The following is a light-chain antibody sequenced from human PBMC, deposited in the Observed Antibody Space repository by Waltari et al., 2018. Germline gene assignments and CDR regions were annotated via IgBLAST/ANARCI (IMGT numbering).Light chain of an antibody. J-gene: IGKJ1*01. CDR1: QSVSKY. V-gene: IGKV3-20*01. CDR2: DAS. CDR3: QKYVNLPAT. Sequence: EIVLTQSPGTLSLSPGERATLSCRASQSVSKYLAWYQQKPGQAPRLLIYDASIRATGIPDRFSCSGSGTDFSLTISRLEPEDFAVYYCQKYVNLPATFGQGAWWKSN.